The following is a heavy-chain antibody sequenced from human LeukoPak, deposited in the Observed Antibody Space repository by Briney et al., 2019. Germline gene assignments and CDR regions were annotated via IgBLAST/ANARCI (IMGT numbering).Heavy chain of an antibody. D-gene: IGHD4-17*01. V-gene: IGHV3-30*18. Sequence: GTSLRLSCAASGYPFSNFALHWVRQAPGKGLEWVAVISYDGSNKFYAGPVKGRFTISRDNSRNTLNLQMNSLRAEDTAVYYCAKAPWIYGDYVRDDAFDIWGRGTMVTVSS. CDR1: GYPFSNFA. CDR2: ISYDGSNK. CDR3: AKAPWIYGDYVRDDAFDI. J-gene: IGHJ3*02.